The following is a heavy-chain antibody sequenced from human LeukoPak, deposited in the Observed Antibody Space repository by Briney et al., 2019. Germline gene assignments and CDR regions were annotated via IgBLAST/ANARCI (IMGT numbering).Heavy chain of an antibody. CDR3: ATAGADPGIAAAGTDAAFDI. V-gene: IGHV4-31*03. CDR1: GGSISSGGYY. D-gene: IGHD6-13*01. CDR2: IYYSGST. J-gene: IGHJ3*02. Sequence: PSETLSLTCTVSGGSISSGGYYWSWIRQHPGKGLEWIGYIYYSGSTYYNPSLKSRVTISVDTSKNQFSLKLSSVTAADTAVYYCATAGADPGIAAAGTDAAFDIWGQGTMVTVSS.